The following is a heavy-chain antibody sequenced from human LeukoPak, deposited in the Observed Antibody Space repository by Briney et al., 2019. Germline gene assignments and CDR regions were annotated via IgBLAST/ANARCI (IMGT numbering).Heavy chain of an antibody. J-gene: IGHJ4*02. CDR2: ISSSGSTI. Sequence: GGSLRLSCAASGFTFSSYEMNWVRQAPGKGLEWVSYISSSGSTIYYADSVKGRFTISRDNAKNSLYLQMNSLRAEDTAVYYCVRDVESSWYYFDYWGQGTLVTVSS. CDR1: GFTFSSYE. CDR3: VRDVESSWYYFDY. V-gene: IGHV3-48*03. D-gene: IGHD6-13*01.